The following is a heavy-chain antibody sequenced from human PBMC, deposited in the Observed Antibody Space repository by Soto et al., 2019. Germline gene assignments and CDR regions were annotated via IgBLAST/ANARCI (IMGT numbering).Heavy chain of an antibody. CDR2: IIPVFGTT. CDR3: ASTDFWSGYLHDAFDI. Sequence: SVKVSCKASGGTFSSHTVSWVRQAPGQGLEWMGGIIPVFGTTNYAQKFQGRVTITADESTSTAYMELRSLRSDDTAVYYCASTDFWSGYLHDAFDIWGQGTMVTVSS. CDR1: GGTFSSHT. V-gene: IGHV1-69*13. J-gene: IGHJ3*02. D-gene: IGHD3-3*01.